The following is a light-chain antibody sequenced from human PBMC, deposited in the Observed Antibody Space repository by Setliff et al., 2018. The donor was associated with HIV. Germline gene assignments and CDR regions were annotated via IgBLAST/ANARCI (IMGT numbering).Light chain of an antibody. Sequence: QSALTQPASVSGSTGQSITISCTGTSSDVGGYNYVSWYQQHPGKAPKVIIYAVNRRPSGISNRFSGSKSGNTASLTISGLQAEDEADYYCSSYTSSNTYVVGTGTKV. CDR3: SSYTSSNTYV. CDR1: SSDVGGYNY. V-gene: IGLV2-14*03. J-gene: IGLJ1*01. CDR2: AVN.